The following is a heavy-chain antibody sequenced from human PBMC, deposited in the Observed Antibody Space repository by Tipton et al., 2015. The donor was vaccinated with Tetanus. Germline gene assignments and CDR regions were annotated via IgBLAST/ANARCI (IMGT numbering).Heavy chain of an antibody. CDR3: ARDPTRRFDY. Sequence: LSLTCEASGFTFSSFAMSWVRQAPGKGLEWVSAISESGAVTYYAGSVKGRFTISRDNSRKTLYLQMNSLRAEDTAVYYCARDPTRRFDYWGPGTLVTVSS. V-gene: IGHV3-23*01. J-gene: IGHJ4*02. CDR1: GFTFSSFA. CDR2: ISESGAVT. D-gene: IGHD1/OR15-1a*01.